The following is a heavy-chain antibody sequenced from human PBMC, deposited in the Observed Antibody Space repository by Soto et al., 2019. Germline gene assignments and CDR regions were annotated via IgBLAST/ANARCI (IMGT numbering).Heavy chain of an antibody. D-gene: IGHD2-15*01. V-gene: IGHV3-74*01. CDR1: GFTFSSYW. CDR3: ARLVVAALNWFDP. J-gene: IGHJ5*02. CDR2: INSDGSST. Sequence: PGGSLRLSCAASGFTFSSYWMHWVRQAPGKGLVWVSRINSDGSSTSYADSVKGRFTISRDNAKNTLYLQMNSLRAEDTAVYYCARLVVAALNWFDPWGQGTLVTVSS.